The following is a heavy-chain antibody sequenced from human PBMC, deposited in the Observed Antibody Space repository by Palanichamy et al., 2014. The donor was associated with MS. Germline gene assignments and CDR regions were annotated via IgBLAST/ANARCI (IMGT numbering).Heavy chain of an antibody. CDR2: IKPGGDIT. J-gene: IGHJ4*02. V-gene: IGHV1-46*01. CDR3: AREIPENYYFDY. Sequence: VQLVQSGAEVKKPGASVRVSCKASGYTFISYYMHWVRQAPGQGLEWMGIIKPGGDITTYARKFQGRVTITRDTSTSTVYMELTSLRSEDTAVCYCAREIPENYYFDYWGQGTLVTVSS. CDR1: GYTFISYY. D-gene: IGHD2-21*01.